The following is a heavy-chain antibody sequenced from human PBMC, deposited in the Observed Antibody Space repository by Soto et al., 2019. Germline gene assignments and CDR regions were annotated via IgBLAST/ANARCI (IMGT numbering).Heavy chain of an antibody. CDR3: AMTAAGTRYFQH. CDR2: INSDGSST. V-gene: IGHV3-74*01. CDR1: GFTFSSYW. J-gene: IGHJ1*01. Sequence: PGGSLRLSCAASGFTFSSYWMHWVRQAPGKGLVWVSRINSDGSSTSYADSVKGRFTISRDNAKNTLYLQMNSLRAEDTAVYYCAMTAAGTRYFQHWGQGTLVTVS. D-gene: IGHD6-13*01.